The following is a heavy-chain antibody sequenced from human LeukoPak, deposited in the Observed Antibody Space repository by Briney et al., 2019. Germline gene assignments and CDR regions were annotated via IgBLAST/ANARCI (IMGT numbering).Heavy chain of an antibody. D-gene: IGHD6-6*01. J-gene: IGHJ5*02. V-gene: IGHV1-18*04. CDR3: AREVATRFDP. CDR1: GYTFTSYY. Sequence: GASVKVSCKASGYTFTSYYMHWVRQAPGQGLEWMGWISGDNGKTNYAQKLQGRVTMTTDTSTSTAYMELRSLRSDDTAVYYCAREVATRFDPWGQGTQVTVSS. CDR2: ISGDNGKT.